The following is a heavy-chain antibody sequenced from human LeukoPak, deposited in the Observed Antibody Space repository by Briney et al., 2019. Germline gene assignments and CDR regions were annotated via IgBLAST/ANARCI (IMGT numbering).Heavy chain of an antibody. CDR1: GFTFSSYA. CDR2: ISGSGGST. Sequence: GGSLRLSCAASGFTFSSYAMSWVRQAPGKGLELVSAISGSGGSTYYADSVKGRFTISRDNSKNTLYLQMNSLRAEDTAVYYCAKNFPGEMVNYYYGMDVWGQGTTVTVSS. V-gene: IGHV3-23*01. D-gene: IGHD5-18*01. J-gene: IGHJ6*02. CDR3: AKNFPGEMVNYYYGMDV.